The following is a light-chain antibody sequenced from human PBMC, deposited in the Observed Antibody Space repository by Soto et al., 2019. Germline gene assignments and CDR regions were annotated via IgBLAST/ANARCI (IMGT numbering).Light chain of an antibody. Sequence: DIQMTQSPPSLSASVGDRVTISCRASQSISSHLHWYQLVPGKPPKALIYAASRLHGGVPSRFSGSGSGTEFTLTITNLQPEDFATYYCQQSYIIPRTFGPGTRVDVK. V-gene: IGKV1-39*01. J-gene: IGKJ3*01. CDR1: QSISSH. CDR3: QQSYIIPRT. CDR2: AAS.